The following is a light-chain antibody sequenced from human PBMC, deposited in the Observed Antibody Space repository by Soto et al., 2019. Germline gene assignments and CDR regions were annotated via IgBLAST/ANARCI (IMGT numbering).Light chain of an antibody. V-gene: IGLV2-8*01. CDR3: SSFVHGTSYV. J-gene: IGLJ1*01. CDR1: SNDVGRFNY. CDR2: DVT. Sequence: QSALTQAPSASGSPGQPVTISCAGTSNDVGRFNYVSWYQHHPGKAPKLIIYDVTKRPSGVPDRFSGSKSGNTAYLTVSGLQAEDEADYFCSSFVHGTSYVFGSGTKLTVL.